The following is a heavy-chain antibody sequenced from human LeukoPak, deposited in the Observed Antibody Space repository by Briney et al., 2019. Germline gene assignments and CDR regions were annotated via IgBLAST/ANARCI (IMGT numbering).Heavy chain of an antibody. CDR2: IWYDGTEK. V-gene: IGHV3-33*01. Sequence: GGSLRLSCASSGFTFSSYGMHWVRQAPGKGLEWVAVIWYDGTEKYYAESVKGRFTISRDNSKNTLYLQMNSLRAEDTAVYYCARESNGDVDYWGQGTLVTVSS. D-gene: IGHD4-17*01. J-gene: IGHJ4*02. CDR1: GFTFSSYG. CDR3: ARESNGDVDY.